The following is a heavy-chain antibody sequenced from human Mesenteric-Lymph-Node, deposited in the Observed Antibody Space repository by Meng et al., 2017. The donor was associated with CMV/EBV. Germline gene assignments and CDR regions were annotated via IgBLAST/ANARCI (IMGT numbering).Heavy chain of an antibody. Sequence: GESLKISCQGSGYSFSSYWVGWVRQMPGKGLEWMGIIYPADSGTRYSPSFQGQVIISADKSANTAYLQWSSLRASDTAVYYCARQRGYTGYEFGYWGQGTLVTVSS. D-gene: IGHD5-12*01. V-gene: IGHV5-51*01. CDR2: IYPADSGT. J-gene: IGHJ4*02. CDR1: GYSFSSYW. CDR3: ARQRGYTGYEFGY.